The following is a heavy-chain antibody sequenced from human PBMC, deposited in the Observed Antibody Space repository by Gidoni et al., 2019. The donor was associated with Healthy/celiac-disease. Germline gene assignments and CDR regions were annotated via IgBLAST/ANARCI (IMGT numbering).Heavy chain of an antibody. D-gene: IGHD3-16*01. CDR3: ARDLSDDRELWYFDY. Sequence: QVQLVESGGGVVQPGRSLRLSCAASGFTFISYGMTWVRKAPAKGLEWVAVIWYDGSNKYYADAVKGRFTISRDNSKNTLYLQRNSLRAEDTAVYYCARDLSDDRELWYFDYWGQGTLVTVSS. J-gene: IGHJ4*02. V-gene: IGHV3-33*08. CDR1: GFTFISYG. CDR2: IWYDGSNK.